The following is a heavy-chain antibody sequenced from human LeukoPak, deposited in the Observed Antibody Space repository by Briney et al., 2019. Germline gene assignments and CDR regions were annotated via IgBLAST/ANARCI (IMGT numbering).Heavy chain of an antibody. CDR1: GFTFSNYV. CDR3: LRDLNWSLDQ. J-gene: IGHJ4*02. Sequence: GGSLKLSCAASGFTFSNYVMHWVRQAPGKGLVWVSRIKSDGITITYADSVKGRFTISRDNAKNTLYLQMNSLRAEDTAVYYCLRDLNWSLDQWGQGTLVTVSS. V-gene: IGHV3-74*01. CDR2: IKSDGITI. D-gene: IGHD1-20*01.